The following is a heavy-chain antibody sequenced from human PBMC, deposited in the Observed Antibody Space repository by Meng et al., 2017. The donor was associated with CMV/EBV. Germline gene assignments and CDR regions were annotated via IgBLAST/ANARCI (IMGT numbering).Heavy chain of an antibody. V-gene: IGHV1-69*10. J-gene: IGHJ4*02. Sequence: SVKVSCKASGGTFSSYAISWVRQAPGRGLEWMGGIIAILGIANYAQKFQGRVTITADKSTSTAYMELSSLRSEDTAVYYCARDAGTFLAYRGYFDYWGQGTLVTVSS. CDR2: IIAILGIA. D-gene: IGHD3-3*02. CDR1: GGTFSSYA. CDR3: ARDAGTFLAYRGYFDY.